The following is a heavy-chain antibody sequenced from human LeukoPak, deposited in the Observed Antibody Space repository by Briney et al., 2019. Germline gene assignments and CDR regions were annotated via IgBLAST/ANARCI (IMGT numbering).Heavy chain of an antibody. V-gene: IGHV1-2*02. Sequence: ASVKVSCKASGYTFTDNYIHWVRQAPGQGLEWMGWINPNSGGTNYAQKFQGRVTMTRDTSISTAYMELSRLRSDDTAVYYCAYTRDDILTGYPIDYWGQGTLVTVSS. CDR1: GYTFTDNY. CDR2: INPNSGGT. J-gene: IGHJ4*02. CDR3: AYTRDDILTGYPIDY. D-gene: IGHD3-9*01.